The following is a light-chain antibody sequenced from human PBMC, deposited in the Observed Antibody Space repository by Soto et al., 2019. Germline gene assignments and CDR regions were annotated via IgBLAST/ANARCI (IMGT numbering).Light chain of an antibody. CDR2: EVR. J-gene: IGLJ2*01. CDR1: SSDVGGYNY. CDR3: SSYTSSSTL. V-gene: IGLV2-14*01. Sequence: QSALTQPASVSGSPGQSITISCTGTSSDVGGYNYVSWYQQHPGKAPKLMIYEVRNRPSGVSNRFSGSKSGNTASLTISGLQAEDEADYYCSSYTSSSTLFGGGTKVTVL.